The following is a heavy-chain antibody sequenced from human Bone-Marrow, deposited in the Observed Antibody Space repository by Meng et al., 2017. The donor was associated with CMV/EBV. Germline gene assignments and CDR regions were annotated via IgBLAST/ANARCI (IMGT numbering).Heavy chain of an antibody. J-gene: IGHJ6*02. CDR3: AREDFWSGYYSYYYYYYGMDV. V-gene: IGHV3-7*01. CDR2: IKQDGSEK. Sequence: GESLKISCAASGFTFSSYWMSWVRQAPGKGLEWVANIKQDGSEKYYVDSVKGRFTISRDNAKNSLYLQMNSRRAEDTAVYYCAREDFWSGYYSYYYYYYGMDVWGQGTTVTASS. CDR1: GFTFSSYW. D-gene: IGHD3-3*01.